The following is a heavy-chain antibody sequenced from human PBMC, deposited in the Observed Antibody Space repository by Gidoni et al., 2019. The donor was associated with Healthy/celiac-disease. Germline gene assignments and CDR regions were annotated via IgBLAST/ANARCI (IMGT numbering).Heavy chain of an antibody. CDR1: GFTFSDYY. CDR3: ARAWEWERERYFDY. J-gene: IGHJ4*02. Sequence: VQLVVSGGGLVKPGGSLRLSCAASGFTFSDYYMSWIRQAPGKGREWGSYISSSGSTIYYADSVKGRFTISRDNAKNSLYLQMNSLRAEDTAVYYCARAWEWERERYFDYWGQGTLVTVSS. CDR2: ISSSGSTI. V-gene: IGHV3-11*01. D-gene: IGHD1-26*01.